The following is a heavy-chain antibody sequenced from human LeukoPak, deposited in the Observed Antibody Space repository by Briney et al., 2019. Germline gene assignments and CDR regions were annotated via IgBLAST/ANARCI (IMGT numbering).Heavy chain of an antibody. Sequence: GGSLILSCVASGLTFTYSDFNWIRQAPGKGLEWLSTITRRSSNLYYADSVKGRFTTSRDDAKDSVYLQMENLRVEDTAIYYCARNFDSWGQGTLVTVSS. CDR1: GLTFTYSD. CDR2: ITRRSSNL. CDR3: ARNFDS. V-gene: IGHV3-69-1*02. J-gene: IGHJ4*02.